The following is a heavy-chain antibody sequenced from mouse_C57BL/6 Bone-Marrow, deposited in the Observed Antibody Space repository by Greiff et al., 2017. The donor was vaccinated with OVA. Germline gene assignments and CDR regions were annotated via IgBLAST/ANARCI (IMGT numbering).Heavy chain of an antibody. D-gene: IGHD1-1*01. V-gene: IGHV1-50*01. CDR2: IDPSDSYT. Sequence: QVQLQQPGAELAKPGASVKLSCKASGYTFTSYWMQWVKQRPGQGLEWIGEIDPSDSYTNYNQKFKGKATLTAAKSSSTAYMQLSSLTSEDSAVYDCARHYGSRFDYWGQGTTLTVSA. J-gene: IGHJ2*01. CDR3: ARHYGSRFDY. CDR1: GYTFTSYW.